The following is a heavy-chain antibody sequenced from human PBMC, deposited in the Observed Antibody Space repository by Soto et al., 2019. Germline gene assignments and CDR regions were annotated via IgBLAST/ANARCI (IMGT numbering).Heavy chain of an antibody. Sequence: LRLSCAASGFTVSSNYMSWVRQAPGKGLEWVSVIYADGSTHYADSVEGRFTISRDNSNNMLFLQMNSLRVEDTAVYYCVREKVTMIVGFYYFDYWGQGTRVTVSS. J-gene: IGHJ4*02. CDR1: GFTVSSNY. D-gene: IGHD3-22*01. CDR3: VREKVTMIVGFYYFDY. V-gene: IGHV3-66*01. CDR2: IYADGST.